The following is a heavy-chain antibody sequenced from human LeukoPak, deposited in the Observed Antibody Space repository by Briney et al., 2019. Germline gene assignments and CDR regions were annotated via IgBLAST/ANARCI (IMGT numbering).Heavy chain of an antibody. J-gene: IGHJ4*02. D-gene: IGHD3-16*01. CDR2: ISSSSGYI. V-gene: IGHV3-21*01. Sequence: GGSLRLSCAASGFTFSSYSMNWVRQAPGKGLEWVSSISSSSGYIYYADSLKGRFTISRDNAKNSLYLQMNSLRAEDTAVYYCARDLLGGGLFDYWGQGTLVTVSS. CDR1: GFTFSSYS. CDR3: ARDLLGGGLFDY.